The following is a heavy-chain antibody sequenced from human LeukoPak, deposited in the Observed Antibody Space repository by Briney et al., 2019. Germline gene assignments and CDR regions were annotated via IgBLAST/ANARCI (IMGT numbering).Heavy chain of an antibody. V-gene: IGHV1-2*02. J-gene: IGHJ6*03. Sequence: GSVRVSCEASGYTFTGYYFHWVRQAPGQGLGWVSCINPNIAGTNYAQKCLGRVTLTSDTSISTAYMELNSLTSDDTAVYYCATSDGDDTAGYDYYMRVGGKGTSATVPS. D-gene: IGHD1-1*01. CDR1: GYTFTGYY. CDR2: INPNIAGT. CDR3: ATSDGDDTAGYDYYMRV.